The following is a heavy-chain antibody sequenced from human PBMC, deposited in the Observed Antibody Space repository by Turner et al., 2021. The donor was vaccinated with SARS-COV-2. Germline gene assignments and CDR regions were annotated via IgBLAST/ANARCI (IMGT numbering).Heavy chain of an antibody. J-gene: IGHJ3*02. Sequence: QVQLVQSGAEVKKPGSSVKVSCKASGGTFSSNAINWVRQAPGQGLEWMGGIIHILGITNYAQKFQGRVTITADKSTSTAYMELSSLRSEDTAVYYCAREIPIQRGAFDIWGQGTMVTVSS. CDR3: AREIPIQRGAFDI. D-gene: IGHD2-2*02. CDR1: GGTFSSNA. V-gene: IGHV1-69*10. CDR2: IIHILGIT.